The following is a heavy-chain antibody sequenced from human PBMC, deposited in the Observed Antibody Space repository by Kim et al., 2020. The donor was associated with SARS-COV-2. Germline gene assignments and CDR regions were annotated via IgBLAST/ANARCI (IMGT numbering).Heavy chain of an antibody. CDR2: IFYSGAT. CDR1: GASVSTDVYY. D-gene: IGHD1-1*01. V-gene: IGHV4-30-4*01. J-gene: IGHJ4*02. CDR3: ARGPTTTTDY. Sequence: SETLSLTCTVSGASVSTDVYYWSWIRQPPGKGLEWIGYIFYSGATYYNPSLKSRVTLSVDASKNQFSLKLDSVTAADTAVYYCARGPTTTTDYWGQGTL.